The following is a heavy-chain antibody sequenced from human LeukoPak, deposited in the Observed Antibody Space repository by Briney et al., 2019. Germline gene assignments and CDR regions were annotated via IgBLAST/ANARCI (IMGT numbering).Heavy chain of an antibody. D-gene: IGHD6-19*01. CDR3: AKATDRRVAGVLDY. V-gene: IGHV3-15*07. CDR2: IKTKTDGGTI. Sequence: GGSLRLSCAASGFTFSTAWMNWVRQAPGKGLEWVGRIKTKTDGGTIEYAAPMKGRFTISRDDSKNTLYLQMNSLKTEDTAVYYCAKATDRRVAGVLDYWGQGTLVTVSS. J-gene: IGHJ4*02. CDR1: GFTFSTAW.